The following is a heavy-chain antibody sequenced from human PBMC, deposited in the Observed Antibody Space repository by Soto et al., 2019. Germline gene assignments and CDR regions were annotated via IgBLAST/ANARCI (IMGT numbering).Heavy chain of an antibody. Sequence: QVQLVQSGAEVKKPGSSVKVSCKASGGTFSSYAISWVRQAPGQGLEWMGGIVSIFGTANYARKFQGRVTITADKSTSTAYMELSSLRSEDTAVYYCASHFRESSGSSPMYYWGQGTLVTVSS. CDR1: GGTFSSYA. D-gene: IGHD1-26*01. J-gene: IGHJ4*02. CDR3: ASHFRESSGSSPMYY. CDR2: IVSIFGTA. V-gene: IGHV1-69*06.